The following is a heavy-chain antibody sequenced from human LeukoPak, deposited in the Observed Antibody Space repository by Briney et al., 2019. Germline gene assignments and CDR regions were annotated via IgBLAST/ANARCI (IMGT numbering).Heavy chain of an antibody. J-gene: IGHJ5*02. V-gene: IGHV4-30-4*07. D-gene: IGHD3-10*01. CDR3: ARATILWFGEGNWFGP. CDR2: IYYSGST. Sequence: SETLSLTCAVSGGSISSGGYSWSWIRQPPGKGLEWIGYIYYSGSTYYNPSLKSRVTISVDTSKNQFSLKLSSVTAADTAVYYWARATILWFGEGNWFGPGGQATLVTVAS. CDR1: GGSISSGGYS.